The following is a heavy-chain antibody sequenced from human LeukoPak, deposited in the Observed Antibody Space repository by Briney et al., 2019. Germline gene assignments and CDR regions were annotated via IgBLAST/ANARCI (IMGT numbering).Heavy chain of an antibody. CDR2: IRYSGST. D-gene: IGHD6-13*01. CDR3: ARRVHSSSWSSYFDY. V-gene: IGHV4-59*01. J-gene: IGHJ4*02. Sequence: SETLSLTCTVSGGSINSYYWSWIRQPPGRGLEWIGSIRYSGSTSSNPSLRSRVTISVDKSKNQFSLKLSSVTAADTAVYYCARRVHSSSWSSYFDYWGQETLVTVSS. CDR1: GGSINSYY.